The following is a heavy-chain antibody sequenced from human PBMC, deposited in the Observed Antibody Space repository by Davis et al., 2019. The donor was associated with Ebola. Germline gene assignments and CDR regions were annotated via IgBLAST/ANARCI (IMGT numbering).Heavy chain of an antibody. CDR1: GGTFSSYA. CDR2: IIPILGIA. V-gene: IGHV1-69*04. CDR3: ARVSYSYGYWFDP. Sequence: SVKVSCKASGGTFSSYAISWVRQAPGQGLEWMGRIIPILGIANYAQKFQGRVTITADKSTSTAYMELSSLRSEDTAVYYCARVSYSYGYWFDPWGQGTLVTVSP. J-gene: IGHJ5*02. D-gene: IGHD5-18*01.